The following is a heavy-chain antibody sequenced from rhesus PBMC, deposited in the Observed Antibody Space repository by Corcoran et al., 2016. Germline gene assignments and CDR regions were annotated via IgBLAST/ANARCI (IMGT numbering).Heavy chain of an antibody. CDR3: ARDEAEYCTGSGCYFDY. CDR2: IYSSHGNT. D-gene: IGHD2-21*01. V-gene: IGHV4S7*01. CDR1: GGSISGGYG. J-gene: IGHJ4*01. Sequence: QVQLQESGPGLLKPSETLSLTCAVSGGSISGGYGWGWIRQPPGKGLEWIGSIYSSHGNTYYNPSLKDRVTSSTDTYKNQFSLKLSSVTAADTAVYYCARDEAEYCTGSGCYFDYWGQGVLVTVSS.